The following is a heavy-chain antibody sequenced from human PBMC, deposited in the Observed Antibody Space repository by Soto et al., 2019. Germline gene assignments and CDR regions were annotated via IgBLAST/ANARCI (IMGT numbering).Heavy chain of an antibody. D-gene: IGHD3-22*01. CDR1: GFTFSSYA. J-gene: IGHJ4*02. CDR3: VNSRYTYYYDSSGYYDY. Sequence: GGSLRLSCVGSGFTFSSYAMHWVRQAPGKGLEYVSAISSNGGSTYYADSVKGRFTISRDNSKNTLYLQMSSLRAEDTAVYYCVNSRYTYYYDSSGYYDYWGQGTLVT. V-gene: IGHV3-64D*08. CDR2: ISSNGGST.